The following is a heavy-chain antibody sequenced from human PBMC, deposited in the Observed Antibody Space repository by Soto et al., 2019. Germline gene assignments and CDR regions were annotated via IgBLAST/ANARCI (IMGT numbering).Heavy chain of an antibody. CDR2: IWYDGSNK. D-gene: IGHD5-18*01. V-gene: IGHV3-33*01. Sequence: QVQLVESGGGVVQPGRSLRLSCAASGFTFSSYGMHWVRQAPGKGLEWVAVIWYDGSNKYYADSVKGRFTISRDNSKNTLYLQMNSQRAEDTAVHYCARERLMDVVPLDTAMALDYWGQGTLVTVSS. CDR1: GFTFSSYG. CDR3: ARERLMDVVPLDTAMALDY. J-gene: IGHJ4*02.